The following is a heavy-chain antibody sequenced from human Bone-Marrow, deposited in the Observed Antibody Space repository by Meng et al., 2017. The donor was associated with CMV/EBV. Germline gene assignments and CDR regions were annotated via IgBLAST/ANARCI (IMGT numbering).Heavy chain of an antibody. CDR1: GFTFSSYW. J-gene: IGHJ4*02. V-gene: IGHV3-74*01. Sequence: GGSLRLSCAASGFTFSSYWMHWVRQAPGKGLVWVSRINSDGSSTSYTDSVKGRFTISRDNAKNTLYLQMNSLRAEDTAVYYCVLRLPAWDFDYWGQGTLVTVYS. CDR2: INSDGSST. CDR3: VLRLPAWDFDY. D-gene: IGHD5-12*01.